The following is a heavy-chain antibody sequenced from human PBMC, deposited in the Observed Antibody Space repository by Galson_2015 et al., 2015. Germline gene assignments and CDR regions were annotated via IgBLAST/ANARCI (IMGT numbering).Heavy chain of an antibody. CDR2: IRWDGGST. CDR1: GFTFSDYY. J-gene: IGHJ4*01. D-gene: IGHD2-8*01. CDR3: AKDIMGDYQGVDF. Sequence: LRLSCAASGFTFSDYYMSWIRQAPGEGLVWVSLIRWDGGSTYYADSVKGRFTISRGNSKNSLYLQMNRLRAEDNSLHYCAKDIMGDYQGVDFWGQGTLVTVSS. V-gene: IGHV3-43D*04.